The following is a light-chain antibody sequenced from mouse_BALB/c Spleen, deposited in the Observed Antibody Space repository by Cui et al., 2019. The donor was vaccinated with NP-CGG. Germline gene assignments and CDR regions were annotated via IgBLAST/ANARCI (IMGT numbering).Light chain of an antibody. J-gene: IGLJ1*01. CDR3: ALWYSNHWV. CDR2: GTN. Sequence: VLTQDPPPTTSPGETVTPTCRSSTGAVTTNNYANWVQEKPDPLFTGLIGGTNNRAPGVPARFSGSLIGDKAALTITGARTEDEAIYFCALWYSNHWVFGGGTKLTVL. V-gene: IGLV1*01. CDR1: TGAVTTNNY.